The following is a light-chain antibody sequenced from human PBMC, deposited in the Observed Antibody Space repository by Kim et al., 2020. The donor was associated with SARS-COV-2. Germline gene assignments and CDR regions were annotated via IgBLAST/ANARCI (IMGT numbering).Light chain of an antibody. V-gene: IGKV1-39*01. CDR3: QQSYNTPRT. J-gene: IGKJ1*01. Sequence: DIRMTQSPSSLSASVGDRVTITCRASQSISNYLNWYQQKPGKAPKLLIYAASSLQSGVPSRFSGSGSGTDFTLTISSLQPEDFATYHCQQSYNTPRTFGQGTKVDIK. CDR1: QSISNY. CDR2: AAS.